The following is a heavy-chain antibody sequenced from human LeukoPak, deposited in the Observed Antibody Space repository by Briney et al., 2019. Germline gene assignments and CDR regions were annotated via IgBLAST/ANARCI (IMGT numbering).Heavy chain of an antibody. CDR2: INHNGNVN. CDR1: GLAFGSYW. J-gene: IGHJ6*02. Sequence: GGSLRLSCAASGLAFGSYWMNWARQAPGKGLEWVASINHNGNVNYYVDSVKGRFTISRDNAKNSLYLQMSNLRAEDTAVYFCARGGGLDVWGQGATVTVSS. D-gene: IGHD3-16*01. V-gene: IGHV3-7*03. CDR3: ARGGGLDV.